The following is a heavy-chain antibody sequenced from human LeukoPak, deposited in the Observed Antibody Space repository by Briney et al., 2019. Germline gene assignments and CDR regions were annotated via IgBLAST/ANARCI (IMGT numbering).Heavy chain of an antibody. CDR1: GFTFSSYG. Sequence: PGGSLRLSCAASGFTFSSYGMHWVRQAPGKGLEWVAVISYDGSNKYYADSVKGRFTISRDNSKNTLYLQMNSLRAEDTAVYYCARVGPYDSSPPNAFDIWGLGTMVTVSS. CDR3: ARVGPYDSSPPNAFDI. V-gene: IGHV3-30*03. CDR2: ISYDGSNK. D-gene: IGHD3-22*01. J-gene: IGHJ3*02.